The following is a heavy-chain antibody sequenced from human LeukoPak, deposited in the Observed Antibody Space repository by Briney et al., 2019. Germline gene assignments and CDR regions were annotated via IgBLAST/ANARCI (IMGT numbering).Heavy chain of an antibody. J-gene: IGHJ4*02. D-gene: IGHD5-12*01. CDR2: IFHSEST. Sequence: SETLSLTCTVSDDSISDYYRGWIRQPPGKGLEWIGNIFHSESTYYNPSLKSRVTISVDTSKNQFSLKLSSVTAADTAVYYCARLTGGYDVDYWGQGTLVTVSS. CDR1: DDSISDYY. CDR3: ARLTGGYDVDY. V-gene: IGHV4-38-2*02.